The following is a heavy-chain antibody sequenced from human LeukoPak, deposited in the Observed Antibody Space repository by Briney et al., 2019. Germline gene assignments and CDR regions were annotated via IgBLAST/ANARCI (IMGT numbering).Heavy chain of an antibody. V-gene: IGHV3-30*04. CDR3: ARDTPGEGEDANYAVYYFDY. CDR2: ISYDGSNK. D-gene: IGHD4/OR15-4a*01. Sequence: GGSLRLSCAASGFTFSSYAMHWVRQAPGKGLEWVAVISYDGSNKYYADSVKGRFTISRDNSKNTLYLQMNSLRAEDTAVYYCARDTPGEGEDANYAVYYFDYWGQGTPVTVSS. J-gene: IGHJ4*02. CDR1: GFTFSSYA.